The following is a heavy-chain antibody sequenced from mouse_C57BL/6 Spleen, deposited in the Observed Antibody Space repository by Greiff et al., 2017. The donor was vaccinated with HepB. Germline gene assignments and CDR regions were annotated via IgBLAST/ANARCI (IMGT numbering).Heavy chain of an antibody. CDR3: ARRYDYDVAMDY. J-gene: IGHJ4*01. Sequence: EVQLQQSGPELVKPGASVKIPCKASGYTFTDYNMDWVKQSHGKSLEWIGDINPNNGGTNYNQKFKGKATLTVDKSSSTAYMELRSLTSEDTAVYYCARRYDYDVAMDYWGQGTSVTVSS. CDR1: GYTFTDYN. D-gene: IGHD2-4*01. CDR2: INPNNGGT. V-gene: IGHV1-18*01.